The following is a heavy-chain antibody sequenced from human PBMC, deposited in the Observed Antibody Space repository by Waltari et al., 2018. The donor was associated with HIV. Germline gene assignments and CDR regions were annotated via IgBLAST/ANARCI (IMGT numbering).Heavy chain of an antibody. CDR1: GYTFTSYD. Sequence: QVQLVQSGAEVKKPGASVTVSCKASGYTFTSYDLNWVRQATGQGLEWMGWMNPNSGNTGYAQKFQGRVTMTRDTSISTAYMELSSLRSEDTAVYYCARVRLVVTPIPDYFDYWGQGTLVTVSS. CDR3: ARVRLVVTPIPDYFDY. CDR2: MNPNSGNT. J-gene: IGHJ4*02. V-gene: IGHV1-8*01. D-gene: IGHD4-4*01.